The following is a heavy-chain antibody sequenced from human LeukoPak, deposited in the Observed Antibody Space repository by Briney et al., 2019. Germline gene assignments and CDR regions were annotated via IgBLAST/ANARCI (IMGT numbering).Heavy chain of an antibody. D-gene: IGHD3-10*01. CDR1: GFTVSSNY. CDR3: ARDQRITMVRGVITYYGMDV. J-gene: IGHJ6*02. V-gene: IGHV3-66*02. CDR2: ISSGGST. Sequence: GGSLRLSCAASGFTVSSNYMGWVRQAPGKGLECVSLISSGGSTYYADSVKGRLSISRDNSKNTLYLQMSSLRLEDTAVYYCARDQRITMVRGVITYYGMDVWGQGTTVTVSS.